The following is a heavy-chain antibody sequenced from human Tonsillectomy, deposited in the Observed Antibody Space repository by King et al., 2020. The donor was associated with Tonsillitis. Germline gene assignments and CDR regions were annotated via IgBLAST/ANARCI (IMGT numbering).Heavy chain of an antibody. D-gene: IGHD3-22*01. CDR3: ARHGSSGSASYSSGMDV. V-gene: IGHV5-10-1*03. Sequence: VQLVESGAEVKKSGESLRISCTGSGYIFTNYWISWVRHMPGKGLEWMGRIDPSDSYTNYSPSFQGHVTISADKSISTAYLQWSSLTASDTAIYYCARHGSSGSASYSSGMDVWGQGTTLTVSS. J-gene: IGHJ6*02. CDR2: IDPSDSYT. CDR1: GYIFTNYW.